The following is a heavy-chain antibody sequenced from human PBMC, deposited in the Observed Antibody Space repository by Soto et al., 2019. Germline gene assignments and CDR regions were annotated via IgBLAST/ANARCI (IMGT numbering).Heavy chain of an antibody. D-gene: IGHD5-12*01. V-gene: IGHV4-4*07. J-gene: IGHJ4*02. CDR3: VRVGAVATNGGYFDY. CDR2: IHYSGTT. Sequence: QVQLQESGPGLVQPSETLSLTCRVSGGSISGYYWSWIRQSAGKGLEWIGRIHYSGTTAYSPSLRSRLTMSVDTSKNEFSLKVTSVTAADTAVYYCVRVGAVATNGGYFDYWGQGALVTVSA. CDR1: GGSISGYY.